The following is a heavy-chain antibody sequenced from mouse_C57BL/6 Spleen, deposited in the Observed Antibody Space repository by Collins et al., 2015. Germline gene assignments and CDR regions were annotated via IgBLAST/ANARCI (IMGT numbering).Heavy chain of an antibody. CDR3: AIYYYGSRRRYFDV. CDR2: IYIGNGYT. D-gene: IGHD1-1*01. J-gene: IGHJ1*03. Sequence: IYIGNGYTEYNEKFKGKATLTSDTSSSTAYMQLSSLTSEDSAIYFCAIYYYGSRRRYFDVWGTGTTVTVSS. V-gene: IGHV1-58*01.